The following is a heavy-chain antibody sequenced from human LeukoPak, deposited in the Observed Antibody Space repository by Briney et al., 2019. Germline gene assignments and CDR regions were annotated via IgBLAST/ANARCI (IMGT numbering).Heavy chain of an antibody. CDR3: ARGGYYGSGSYEGYFDY. D-gene: IGHD3-10*01. CDR1: GFTFSSYA. V-gene: IGHV3-30-3*01. CDR2: ISYDGSNK. Sequence: PAGRSLRLSGAASGFTFSSYAMHWVRQAPGKGLEWVAVISYDGSNKYYADSVKGRFTISRDNSKNTLYLQMNSLRAEDTAVYYCARGGYYGSGSYEGYFDYWGQGTLVTVSS. J-gene: IGHJ4*02.